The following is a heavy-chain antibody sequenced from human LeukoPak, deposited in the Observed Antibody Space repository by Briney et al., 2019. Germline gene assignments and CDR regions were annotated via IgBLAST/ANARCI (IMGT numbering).Heavy chain of an antibody. CDR2: IYTSGST. V-gene: IGHV4-61*02. D-gene: IGHD3-10*01. J-gene: IGHJ6*03. CDR3: ARGGSGSYYKYYYYMDV. CDR1: GGSISSGSYY. Sequence: SETLSLTCTVSGGSISSGSYYWSWIRQPAGKGLEWIGRIYTSGSTNYNPSLKSRVTISVDTSKNQFSLKLSSVTAADTAVYYCARGGSGSYYKYYYYMDVWGKGTTVTVSS.